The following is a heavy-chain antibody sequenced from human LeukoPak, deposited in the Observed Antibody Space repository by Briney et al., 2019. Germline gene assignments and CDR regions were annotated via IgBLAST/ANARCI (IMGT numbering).Heavy chain of an antibody. CDR1: GFTFSSYS. J-gene: IGHJ4*02. V-gene: IGHV3-48*01. CDR2: ISSSSSTI. D-gene: IGHD1-26*01. CDR3: AKDLGFRVGATAGGDY. Sequence: GGSLRLSCAASGFTFSSYSMNWVRQAPGKGLEWVSYISSSSSTIYYADSVKGRFTISRDNSKNTLYLQMNSLRAEDTAVYYCAKDLGFRVGATAGGDYWGQGTLVTVSS.